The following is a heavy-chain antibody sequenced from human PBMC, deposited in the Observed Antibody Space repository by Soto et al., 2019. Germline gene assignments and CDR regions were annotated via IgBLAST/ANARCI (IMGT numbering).Heavy chain of an antibody. J-gene: IGHJ6*02. CDR1: GFTFSRYW. D-gene: IGHD5-18*01. Sequence: GGSLRLSCAASGFTFSRYWMSWVRQAPGKGLEWVANIKQDGSEKYYVDSVKGRFTISRDNAKNSLYLQMNSLRAEDTAVYYCARDMDTLRGMDVWGQGTTVTVSS. CDR3: ARDMDTLRGMDV. CDR2: IKQDGSEK. V-gene: IGHV3-7*01.